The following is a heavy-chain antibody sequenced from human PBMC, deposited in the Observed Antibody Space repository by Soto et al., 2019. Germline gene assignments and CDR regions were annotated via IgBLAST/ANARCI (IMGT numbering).Heavy chain of an antibody. D-gene: IGHD4-17*01. CDR1: GFTFSSYA. V-gene: IGHV3-23*01. CDR3: AKVPVTTYAFDI. Sequence: PGGSLRLSCAASGFTFSSYAMSWVRQAPGKGLEWVSAISGSGGRTYYAVSVKGRFTISRDNSKNTLYLQMNSRRAEDTDVYYCAKVPVTTYAFDIWGQGTMVTVSS. J-gene: IGHJ3*02. CDR2: ISGSGGRT.